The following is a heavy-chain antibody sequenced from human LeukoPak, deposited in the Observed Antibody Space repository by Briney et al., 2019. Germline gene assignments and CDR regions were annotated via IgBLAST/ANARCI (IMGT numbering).Heavy chain of an antibody. V-gene: IGHV3-30*03. CDR2: ISDDGGNK. CDR3: ARAEKSSSNWGFDY. D-gene: IGHD7-27*01. Sequence: PGGSLRLSCAASRFTLSSYGIHWVRQAPGKGLQWVAAISDDGGNKYYSDSMKGRFTISRDNSQNLVYLQMNSLRAEDTAVYYCARAEKSSSNWGFDYWGQGTLVTVSS. J-gene: IGHJ4*02. CDR1: RFTLSSYG.